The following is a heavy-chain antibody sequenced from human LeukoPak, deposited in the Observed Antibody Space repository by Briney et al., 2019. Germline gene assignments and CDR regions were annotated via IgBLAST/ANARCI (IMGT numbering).Heavy chain of an antibody. CDR1: GFTVSSNY. CDR3: ARAGGGNGVGATYYFDY. CDR2: IYSGGST. Sequence: GGSLRLSCAASGFTVSSNYMSWVRQARGKGLEGVSVIYSGGSTYYSDSVKGRFTISRDNSKNTLYLQMNSLRAEDTAVYYCARAGGGNGVGATYYFDYWGQGTLVTVSS. J-gene: IGHJ4*02. V-gene: IGHV3-66*01. D-gene: IGHD1-26*01.